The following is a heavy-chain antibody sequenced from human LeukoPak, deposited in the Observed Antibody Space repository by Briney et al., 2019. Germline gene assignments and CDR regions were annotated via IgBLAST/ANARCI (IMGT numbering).Heavy chain of an antibody. J-gene: IGHJ4*02. CDR2: ISSSSSYI. Sequence: GGSLRLSCAASGFTFSSYSMNWVRQAPGKGLEWVSYISSSSSYIYYADSVKGRFTISRDNAKNSLYLQMNSLRAEDTAVYYCARSGTYYDILTANSEDYFDYWGQGTLVTVSS. D-gene: IGHD3-9*01. CDR3: ARSGTYYDILTANSEDYFDY. CDR1: GFTFSSYS. V-gene: IGHV3-21*05.